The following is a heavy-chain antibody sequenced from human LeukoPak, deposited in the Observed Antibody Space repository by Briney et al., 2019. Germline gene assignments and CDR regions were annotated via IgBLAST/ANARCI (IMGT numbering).Heavy chain of an antibody. CDR2: ISGSGGSI. CDR3: AKGGDGYNYYFDY. CDR1: GFTFRDYA. D-gene: IGHD5-24*01. Sequence: AGGSLRPSCTASGFTFRDYAMSWVRQAPGKGLEWVSGISGSGGSIRYADSVKGRFIISRDNSKNTLYLQMNSLRAEDTAVYYCAKGGDGYNYYFDYWGQETLVTVSS. J-gene: IGHJ4*02. V-gene: IGHV3-23*01.